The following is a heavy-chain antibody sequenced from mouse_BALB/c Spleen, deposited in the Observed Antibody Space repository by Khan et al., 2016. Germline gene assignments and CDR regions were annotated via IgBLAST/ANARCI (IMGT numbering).Heavy chain of an antibody. D-gene: IGHD1-1*01. V-gene: IGHV3-2*02. CDR1: VYSITSDYA. CDR2: ISYSGST. Sequence: EVQLQESGPGLVKPSQSLSLTCTVTVYSITSDYAWNWIRQFPGNKLEWMGYISYSGSTSYNPSLKSRISITRDTSKNQFFLQLNSVTTEDTATYYCARDYYYGSSFDYWGQGTTLTVSS. J-gene: IGHJ2*01. CDR3: ARDYYYGSSFDY.